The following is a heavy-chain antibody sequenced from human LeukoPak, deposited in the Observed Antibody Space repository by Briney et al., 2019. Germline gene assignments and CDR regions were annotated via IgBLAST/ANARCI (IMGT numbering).Heavy chain of an antibody. Sequence: PGGSLRLSCAASGFTFSSYAMSWVRQAPGKGLEWVSAISGSGGSTYYADSVKGRFTISRDNSKNTLYLQMNSLRAEDTAVYYCARDYYGSGSYYNVGAFDIWGQGTMVTVSS. CDR1: GFTFSSYA. J-gene: IGHJ3*02. CDR3: ARDYYGSGSYYNVGAFDI. D-gene: IGHD3-10*01. CDR2: ISGSGGST. V-gene: IGHV3-23*01.